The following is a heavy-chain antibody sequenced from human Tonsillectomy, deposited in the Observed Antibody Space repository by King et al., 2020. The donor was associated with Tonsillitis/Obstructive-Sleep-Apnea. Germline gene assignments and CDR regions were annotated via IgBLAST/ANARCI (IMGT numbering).Heavy chain of an antibody. J-gene: IGHJ3*02. CDR3: TRVGTSGRYSYDI. D-gene: IGHD1-26*01. V-gene: IGHV3-49*04. CDR1: GFTFGDYG. Sequence: VQLVESGGGLVQPGRSLRLSCTFSGFTFGDYGMSWVRQAPGKGLEWGGFIRSTAYGGTTEYAASVKGRFTISRDDSKSIAYLQMNSLKTEDTAMYYCTRVGTSGRYSYDIWGQGTMVTVSS. CDR2: IRSTAYGGTT.